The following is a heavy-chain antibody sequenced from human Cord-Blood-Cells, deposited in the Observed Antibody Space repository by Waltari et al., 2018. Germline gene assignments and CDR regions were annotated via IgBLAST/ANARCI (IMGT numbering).Heavy chain of an antibody. CDR1: GGSISSSSDS. CDR3: AGQGGSRTRCYRALRP. D-gene: IGHD2-2*02. Sequence: QLQLQESGPGLVTPSETLSLTCTFSGGSISSSSDSWGWIRQPPGAGLEWIGRIFYSGSTYYAPSLKSRVTISVDTSKVQFARELSAVNAADPAVYYCAGQGGSRTRCYRALRPWGRGTLVTGSS. V-gene: IGHV4-39*01. CDR2: IFYSGST. J-gene: IGHJ4*02.